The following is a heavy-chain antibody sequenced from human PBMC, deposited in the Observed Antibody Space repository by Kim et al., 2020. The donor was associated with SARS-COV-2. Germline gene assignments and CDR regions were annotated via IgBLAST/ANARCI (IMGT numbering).Heavy chain of an antibody. V-gene: IGHV3-21*01. CDR1: GFTFSSYS. J-gene: IGHJ4*02. CDR2: ISSSTSYI. Sequence: GGSLRLSCAASGFTFSSYSMNWVRQAPGKGLEWVSSISSSTSYIYYADSVKGRFTISRDNAKNSLYLQMNSLRAEDTAVYYCARDRLDYLWGGYRYTDAFGYWGQGTLVTVLS. D-gene: IGHD3-16*02. CDR3: ARDRLDYLWGGYRYTDAFGY.